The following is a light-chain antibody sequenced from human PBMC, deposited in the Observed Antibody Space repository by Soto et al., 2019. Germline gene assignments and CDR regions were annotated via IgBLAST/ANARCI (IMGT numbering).Light chain of an antibody. Sequence: QSVLTQPPSVSAAPGQTVTISCSGSSSNIGNNYVSWYQQLPGTAPKVMIYEVSNRPSGVSNRFSGSKSGNTASLTISGLQAEDEADYYCSSYISSSWVFGGGTKVTVL. CDR1: SSNIGNNY. V-gene: IGLV2-14*01. CDR3: SSYISSSWV. CDR2: EVS. J-gene: IGLJ3*02.